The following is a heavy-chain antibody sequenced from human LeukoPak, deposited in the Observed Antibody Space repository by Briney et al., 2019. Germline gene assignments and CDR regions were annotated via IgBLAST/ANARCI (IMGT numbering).Heavy chain of an antibody. Sequence: PGGSLRLSCAASGFTVSSNYMSWVRQAPGKGLEWVSVIYSGGSTYYADSVKGRFTISRDNSKNTLYLQMNSLRAEDTAVYYCTRVPVNIAAPYPHFDYWGQGTLVTVSS. CDR1: GFTVSSNY. V-gene: IGHV3-66*01. CDR2: IYSGGST. J-gene: IGHJ4*02. D-gene: IGHD6-13*01. CDR3: TRVPVNIAAPYPHFDY.